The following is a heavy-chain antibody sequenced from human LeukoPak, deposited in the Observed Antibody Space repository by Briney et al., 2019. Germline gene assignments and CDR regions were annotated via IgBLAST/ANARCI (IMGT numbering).Heavy chain of an antibody. CDR2: INPNRGGT. D-gene: IGHD1-26*01. J-gene: IGHJ5*02. CDR1: GYTFTGYY. CDR3: ARGGSGSSPFDP. Sequence: ASVKVSCKASGYTFTGYYMHWVRQAPGQGVEWMGWINPNRGGTNYAQKFQGRVTMTRDTSISTAYMELSRLRSDDTAVYYCARGGSGSSPFDPWGQGTLVTVSS. V-gene: IGHV1-2*02.